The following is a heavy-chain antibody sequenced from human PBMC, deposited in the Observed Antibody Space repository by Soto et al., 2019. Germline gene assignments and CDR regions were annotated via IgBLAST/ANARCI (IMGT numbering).Heavy chain of an antibody. Sequence: QVQLVESGGGVVQPGRSLRLSCAASGFTFSSYGMHWVRQAPGKGLEWVAVISYDGSNKYYADSVKGRFTISRDNSKNTLYLQMNSLRAEDTAVYYCAKQAIAVAATWDYWGQGTLVTVSS. CDR1: GFTFSSYG. CDR2: ISYDGSNK. J-gene: IGHJ4*02. D-gene: IGHD6-19*01. V-gene: IGHV3-30*18. CDR3: AKQAIAVAATWDY.